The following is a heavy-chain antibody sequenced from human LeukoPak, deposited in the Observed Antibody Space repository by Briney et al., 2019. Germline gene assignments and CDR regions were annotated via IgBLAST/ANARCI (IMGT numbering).Heavy chain of an antibody. CDR2: INTGNGNT. CDR3: ARDQLGEQYNWNYETGGGFDP. V-gene: IGHV1-3*04. CDR1: GFTFTSYP. D-gene: IGHD1-7*01. Sequence: ASVKVSCKASGFTFTSYPMHWVRQAPGQRLEWMGWINTGNGNTKYLQKFQGRVTITRDTSASTAYMELSRLRSDDTAVYYCARDQLGEQYNWNYETGGGFDPWGQGTLVTVSS. J-gene: IGHJ5*02.